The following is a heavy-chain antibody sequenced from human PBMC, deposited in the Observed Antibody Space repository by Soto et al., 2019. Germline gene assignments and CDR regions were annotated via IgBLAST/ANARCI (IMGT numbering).Heavy chain of an antibody. CDR3: ARAVWFGELLFRRHYYYYGMDV. D-gene: IGHD3-10*01. J-gene: IGHJ6*02. CDR2: INHSGST. Sequence: SETLSLTCAVYGGSFSGYYWSWIRQPPGKGLEWIGEINHSGSTNYNPSLKSRVTISVDTSKNQFSLKLSSVTAADTAVYYCARAVWFGELLFRRHYYYYGMDVWGQGTTVTV. V-gene: IGHV4-34*01. CDR1: GGSFSGYY.